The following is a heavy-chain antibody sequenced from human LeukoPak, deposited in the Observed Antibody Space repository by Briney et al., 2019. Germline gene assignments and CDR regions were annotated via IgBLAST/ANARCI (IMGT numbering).Heavy chain of an antibody. V-gene: IGHV4-4*07. CDR2: IYTSGST. CDR1: GGSFSGYY. Sequence: PSETLSLTCAVYGGSFSGYYWSWIRQPAGKGLEWIGRIYTSGSTNYNPSLKSRVTISVDTSKNQFSLKLSSVTAADTAVYYCAREGVKDYYDSSGYSQFDYWGQGTLVTVSS. CDR3: AREGVKDYYDSSGYSQFDY. D-gene: IGHD3-22*01. J-gene: IGHJ4*02.